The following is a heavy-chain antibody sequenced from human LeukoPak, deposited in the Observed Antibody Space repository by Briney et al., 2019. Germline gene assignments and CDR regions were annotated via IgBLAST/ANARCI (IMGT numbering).Heavy chain of an antibody. CDR2: IRQDGGEK. J-gene: IGHJ4*02. CDR3: ALYNWHSKRDFDY. D-gene: IGHD1-7*01. V-gene: IGHV3-7*05. Sequence: PGGSLRLSCAASRFTFSSFWMSWVRQAPGKGLEWVANIRQDGGEKYYVDSVKGRFTISRDNARNSLYLQMNTLRAEDTAVYYCALYNWHSKRDFDYWGQGDLVNGSS. CDR1: RFTFSSFW.